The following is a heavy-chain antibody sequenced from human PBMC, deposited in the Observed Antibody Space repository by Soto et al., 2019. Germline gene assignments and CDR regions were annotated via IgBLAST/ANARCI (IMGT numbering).Heavy chain of an antibody. CDR2: MNPNSGNT. CDR1: GYTFTSYD. CDR3: ARADPERAVADGRGRFDP. Sequence: ASVKVSCKASGYTFTSYDINWVRQATGQGLEWMGWMNPNSGNTGYAQKFQGRVTMTRNTSISTAYMEVSSLKSEDTAVYYCARADPERAVADGRGRFDPWGQGTLVTVSS. V-gene: IGHV1-8*01. J-gene: IGHJ5*02. D-gene: IGHD6-19*01.